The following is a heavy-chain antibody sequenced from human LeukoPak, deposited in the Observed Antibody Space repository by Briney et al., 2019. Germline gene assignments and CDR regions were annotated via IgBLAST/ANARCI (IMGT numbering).Heavy chain of an antibody. CDR2: INTDGSSI. D-gene: IGHD2-15*01. CDR3: AKDITLGYCSGGSCYRAFDI. CDR1: GFTFSNYW. J-gene: IGHJ3*02. V-gene: IGHV3-74*01. Sequence: GGSLRLSCAASGFTFSNYWMHWVRQAPGKGLVWVSRINTDGSSITYADSGKGRFTFSRDNAKNTLYLQMNSLRAEDTALYYCAKDITLGYCSGGSCYRAFDIWGQGTMVTVSS.